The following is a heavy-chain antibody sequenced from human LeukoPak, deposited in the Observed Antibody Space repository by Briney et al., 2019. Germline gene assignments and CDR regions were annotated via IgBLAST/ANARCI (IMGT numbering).Heavy chain of an antibody. Sequence: PSGSLSLTCNLSGDSISSDYWSWIRQTPGKGLEWIGFIFHSGTTDYNPSLQSRATISIDTSRKSFSLKLLSVTAADTAVYYCARTRPQDYGTSYMDVWGTGATVTVSS. CDR2: IFHSGTT. J-gene: IGHJ6*03. D-gene: IGHD4-17*01. V-gene: IGHV4-59*07. CDR3: ARTRPQDYGTSYMDV. CDR1: GDSISSDY.